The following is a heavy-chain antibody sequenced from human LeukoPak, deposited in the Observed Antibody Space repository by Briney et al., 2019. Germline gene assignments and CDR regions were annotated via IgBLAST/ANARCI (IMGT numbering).Heavy chain of an antibody. CDR2: INPSGGST. V-gene: IGHV1-46*01. Sequence: ASVKVSCKASGYTFTSYYMHWVRQAPGQGLEEMGIINPSGGSTSYAQKFQGRVTMTRDMSTSTVYMELSSLRSEDTAVYYCARDPYGYSYGYEGGWFDPWGQGTLVTVSS. J-gene: IGHJ5*02. D-gene: IGHD5-18*01. CDR1: GYTFTSYY. CDR3: ARDPYGYSYGYEGGWFDP.